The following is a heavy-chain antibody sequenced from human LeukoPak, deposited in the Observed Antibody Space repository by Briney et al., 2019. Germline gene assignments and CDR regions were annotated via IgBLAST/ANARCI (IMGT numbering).Heavy chain of an antibody. CDR2: IWDDGSNK. CDR3: ASPAPGGSCYSCFQH. CDR1: GFTFSSYG. J-gene: IGHJ1*01. D-gene: IGHD2-15*01. V-gene: IGHV3-33*08. Sequence: PGGSLRLSCAASGFTFSSYGMHWVRQAPGKGLEGVAVIWDDGSNKYYADSVKGRVTISRENSKNTLYLQMNSLRAEDTAVYYCASPAPGGSCYSCFQHWGQGTLVTVSS.